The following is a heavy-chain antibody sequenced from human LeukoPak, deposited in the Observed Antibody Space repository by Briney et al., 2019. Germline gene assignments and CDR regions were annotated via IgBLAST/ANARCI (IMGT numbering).Heavy chain of an antibody. D-gene: IGHD4-17*01. Sequence: KASETLSLTCAVYGGSLSGYYWRWIRQPPGKGLEWIGEINHSGPTNYNPSLKSRVTIAVDTSKNQFSLRLSSVTAADTAMYYCARGIYGVYYFDYWGQGALVTVSS. V-gene: IGHV4-34*01. CDR3: ARGIYGVYYFDY. J-gene: IGHJ4*02. CDR1: GGSLSGYY. CDR2: INHSGPT.